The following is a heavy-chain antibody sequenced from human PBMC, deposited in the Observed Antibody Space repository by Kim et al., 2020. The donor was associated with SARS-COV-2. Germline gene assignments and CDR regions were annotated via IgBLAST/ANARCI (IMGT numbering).Heavy chain of an antibody. CDR2: T. D-gene: IGHD2-15*01. J-gene: IGHJ6*02. V-gene: IGHV3-43*01. Sequence: TYYEHSVKGRYTMSRDNGKGTLYLQTNSLGSEDTALYYCAKDTGVGGMDVWGQGTTVTVSS. CDR3: AKDTGVGGMDV.